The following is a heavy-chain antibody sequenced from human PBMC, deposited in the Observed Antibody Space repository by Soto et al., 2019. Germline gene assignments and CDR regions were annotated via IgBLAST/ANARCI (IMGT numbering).Heavy chain of an antibody. CDR3: ARDSEDIVVVVAASRNDAFDI. CDR2: IWYDGSNK. V-gene: IGHV3-33*01. D-gene: IGHD2-15*01. CDR1: GFTFSSYG. J-gene: IGHJ3*02. Sequence: QVQLVESGGGVVQPGRSLRLSCAASGFTFSSYGMHWVRQAPGKGLEWVAVIWYDGSNKYYADSVKGRFIISRDNSKNTLYLQMNSLRAEDTAVYYCARDSEDIVVVVAASRNDAFDIWGQGTMVTVSS.